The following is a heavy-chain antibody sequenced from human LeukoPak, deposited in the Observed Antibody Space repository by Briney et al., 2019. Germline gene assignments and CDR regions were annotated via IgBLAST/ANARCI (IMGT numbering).Heavy chain of an antibody. Sequence: PGGSLRLFCAASGFTFSSYGMHWVRQAPGKGLEWVAVIWYDGSNKYYADSVKGRFNISRDNSKNTLYLQMNSLRAEDTAVYYCARDVYSSGWYVAPDYWGQGTLVTVSS. J-gene: IGHJ4*02. CDR1: GFTFSSYG. CDR2: IWYDGSNK. V-gene: IGHV3-33*01. D-gene: IGHD6-19*01. CDR3: ARDVYSSGWYVAPDY.